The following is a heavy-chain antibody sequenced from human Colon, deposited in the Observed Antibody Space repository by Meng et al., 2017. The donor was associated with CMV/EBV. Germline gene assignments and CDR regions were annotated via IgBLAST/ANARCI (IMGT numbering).Heavy chain of an antibody. J-gene: IGHJ5*02. CDR3: ARGGDGSGYYYRHWFDP. CDR2: IYYSGSA. Sequence: ESLKISCSVSGGSINRSSYYWGWVRQPPGKGLEWIGSIYYSGSAYYNPSLKSRVTVSVDTAKNQFFLKLSSVTAADTAVYYCARGGDGSGYYYRHWFDPWGQGTLVTVSS. D-gene: IGHD3-22*01. V-gene: IGHV4-39*07. CDR1: GGSINRSSYY.